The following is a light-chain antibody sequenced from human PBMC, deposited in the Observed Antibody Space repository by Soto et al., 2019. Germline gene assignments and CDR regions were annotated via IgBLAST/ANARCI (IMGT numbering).Light chain of an antibody. CDR2: DAS. CDR3: QQRSNWPPT. CDR1: QSVSSY. V-gene: IGKV3-11*01. J-gene: IGKJ1*01. Sequence: EIVLTQSPATLSLSPGERATLSCRASQSVSSYLAWWQQKPGQARRRLIYDASNRASGTPTRFSGSGSGTDSTLTISRLAPEDFAVYYRQQRSNWPPTFGQGTQVDIK.